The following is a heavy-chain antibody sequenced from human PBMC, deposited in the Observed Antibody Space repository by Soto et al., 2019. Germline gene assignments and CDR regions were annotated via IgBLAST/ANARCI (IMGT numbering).Heavy chain of an antibody. CDR3: VIRPVSPDYGDYGVGGYGMDV. CDR1: GFTFSSYA. D-gene: IGHD4-17*01. V-gene: IGHV3-23*01. J-gene: IGHJ6*02. CDR2: ISGSGGST. Sequence: PGGSLRLSCAASGFTFSSYAMSWVRQAPGKGLEWVSAISGSGGSTYYADSVKGRFTISRDNSKNTLYLQMNSLRAEDTAVYYCVIRPVSPDYGDYGVGGYGMDVWGQGTTVIGSS.